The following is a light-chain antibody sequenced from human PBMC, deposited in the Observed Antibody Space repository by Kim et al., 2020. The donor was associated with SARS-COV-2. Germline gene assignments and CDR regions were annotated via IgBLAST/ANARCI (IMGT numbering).Light chain of an antibody. Sequence: VALELKVRITCQGDSLRIYYASWYQQKPGQAPLLVIYGKNNRPSGTPDRFSGSSSGNTASLTITGAQAEDEAGYYCNSRDSNTNVVFGGGTQLTVL. V-gene: IGLV3-19*01. CDR3: NSRDSNTNVV. CDR2: GKN. J-gene: IGLJ2*01. CDR1: SLRIYY.